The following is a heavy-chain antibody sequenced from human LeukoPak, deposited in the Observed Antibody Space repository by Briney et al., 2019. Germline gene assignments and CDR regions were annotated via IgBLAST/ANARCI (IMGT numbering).Heavy chain of an antibody. D-gene: IGHD3-10*01. CDR2: IIPIFGTA. CDR1: GGTFSSYA. V-gene: IGHV1-69*13. Sequence: SVKVSCKTSGGTFSSYAISWVRQAPGRGLEWMGGIIPIFGTANYAQKFQGRVTITADESTSTAYMELSSLRSEDTAVYYCARVLLWFGEPNNWFDPWGQGTLVTVSS. J-gene: IGHJ5*02. CDR3: ARVLLWFGEPNNWFDP.